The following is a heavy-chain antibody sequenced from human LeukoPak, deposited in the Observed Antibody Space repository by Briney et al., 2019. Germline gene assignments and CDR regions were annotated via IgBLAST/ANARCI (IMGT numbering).Heavy chain of an antibody. D-gene: IGHD2-21*01. CDR3: ARGTVVIATHDAFDI. Sequence: SETLSLTCTVSGGSISSSSYYWGWIRQPPGKGLEWIGSIYYSGSTYYNPSLKSRVTISVDTSKNQFSLKVSSVTAADTAVYYCARGTVVIATHDAFDIWGQGTMVTVSS. CDR1: GGSISSSSYY. V-gene: IGHV4-39*07. CDR2: IYYSGST. J-gene: IGHJ3*02.